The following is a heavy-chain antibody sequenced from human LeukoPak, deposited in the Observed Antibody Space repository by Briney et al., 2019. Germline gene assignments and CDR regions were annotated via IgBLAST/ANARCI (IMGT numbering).Heavy chain of an antibody. CDR3: ARDWYDNSDAFDI. CDR1: GFTFSTYS. J-gene: IGHJ3*02. D-gene: IGHD3-9*01. CDR2: ISSSSSYI. V-gene: IGHV3-21*01. Sequence: GGSLRLSCAASGFTFSTYSMNWVRQAPGKGLEWVSSISSSSSYIFYADSVKGRFTISRDNAKNSLYLLMNSLRAEDTAVYYCARDWYDNSDAFDIWGQGTMVIVSS.